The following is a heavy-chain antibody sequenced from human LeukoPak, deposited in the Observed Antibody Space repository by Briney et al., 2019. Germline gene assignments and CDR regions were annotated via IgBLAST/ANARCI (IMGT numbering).Heavy chain of an antibody. CDR3: ARDRGGRTGYASGDFDF. D-gene: IGHD5-12*01. CDR1: SYSISSGYY. J-gene: IGHJ4*02. CDR2: ILHSGRA. V-gene: IGHV4-38-2*02. Sequence: PSETLSLTCAVSSYSISSGYYWDWIRQPPGKGLEWIGTILHSGRAYYNPSLKSRVTMSVGTSKNQFSLKLTSVTAADTAVYYCARDRGGRTGYASGDFDFWGQGTLVTVSS.